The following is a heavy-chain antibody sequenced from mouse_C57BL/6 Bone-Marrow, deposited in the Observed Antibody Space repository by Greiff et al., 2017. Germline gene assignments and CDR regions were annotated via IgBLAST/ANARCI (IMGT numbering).Heavy chain of an antibody. CDR3: ASLYGDLFAY. Sequence: EVQVVESGGDLVKPGGSLKLSCAASGFTFSSYGMSWVRQTPDKRLEWVATISSGGSYTYYPDSVKGRFTISRDNAKNTLYLQMSRLKSEDTAMYDCASLYGDLFAYWGQVTLVTVSA. D-gene: IGHD2-13*01. V-gene: IGHV5-6*01. J-gene: IGHJ3*01. CDR1: GFTFSSYG. CDR2: ISSGGSYT.